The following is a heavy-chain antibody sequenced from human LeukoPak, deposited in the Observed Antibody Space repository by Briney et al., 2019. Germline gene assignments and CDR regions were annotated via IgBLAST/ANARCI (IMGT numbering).Heavy chain of an antibody. D-gene: IGHD6-13*01. Sequence: SETLSLTCTVSGGSIGNYYWSWIRQPPGKGLEWIGYIYYSGSTNYSPSLKGRVTISVDTSKNQFSLKLSSVTAADTAVYYCARGLAAAGTSYFDYWGQGTLVTVSS. V-gene: IGHV4-59*01. CDR3: ARGLAAAGTSYFDY. J-gene: IGHJ4*02. CDR1: GGSIGNYY. CDR2: IYYSGST.